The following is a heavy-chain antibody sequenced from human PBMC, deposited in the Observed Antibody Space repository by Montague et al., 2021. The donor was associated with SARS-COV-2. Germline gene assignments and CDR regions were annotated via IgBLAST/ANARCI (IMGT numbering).Heavy chain of an antibody. CDR3: ARGVGQRGVLRTSAWSKYPFDS. J-gene: IGHJ4*02. D-gene: IGHD6-19*01. CDR2: VYRSGRT. CDR1: GRSFGGQC. V-gene: IGHV4-34*01. Sequence: SETLSLTCAVDGRSFGGQCSSWTGQHTGKGQEWMGVVYRSGRTNYSPSLKSHVTISLDASKNQCSLKVNSVTAAATALYYCARGVGQRGVLRTSAWSKYPFDSWGPGTVVTVSS.